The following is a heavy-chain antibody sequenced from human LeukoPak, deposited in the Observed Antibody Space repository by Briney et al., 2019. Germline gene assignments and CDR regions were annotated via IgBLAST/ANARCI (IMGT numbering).Heavy chain of an antibody. CDR2: ISSSSSTI. V-gene: IGHV3-48*01. CDR1: GFTFSSYS. Sequence: GGSLRLSCAASGFTFSSYSMNWVRQAPGKGLEGVSYISSSSSTIYYADSVKGRFTISRDNAKNSLYLQMNSLRAEDTAVYYCASADGYSSSWAYYYYYMDVWGKGTTVTVSS. D-gene: IGHD6-13*01. CDR3: ASADGYSSSWAYYYYYMDV. J-gene: IGHJ6*03.